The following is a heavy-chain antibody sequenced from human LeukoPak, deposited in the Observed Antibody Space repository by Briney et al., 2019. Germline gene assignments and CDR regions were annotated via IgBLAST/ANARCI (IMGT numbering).Heavy chain of an antibody. CDR3: TRGSGRYEY. Sequence: GGSLRLSCTGSGFNFATFPITWVRQAPGRGLQWVGYIRGRDYGGQTEIDASVKGRFSILRDDSISVAYLQMDNLKTEGTATYYCTRGSGRYEYWGLGTVVTVSS. V-gene: IGHV3-49*02. CDR2: IRGRDYGGQT. CDR1: GFNFATFP. D-gene: IGHD6-19*01. J-gene: IGHJ4*02.